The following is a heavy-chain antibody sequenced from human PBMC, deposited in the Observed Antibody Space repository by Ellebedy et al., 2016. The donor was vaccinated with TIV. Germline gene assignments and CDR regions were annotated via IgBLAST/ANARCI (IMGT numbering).Heavy chain of an antibody. CDR1: GGTFSSYA. D-gene: IGHD3-22*01. CDR3: ARWVIGKNDAFDI. J-gene: IGHJ3*02. CDR2: IIPIFGTA. Sequence: SVKVSXXASGGTFSSYAISWVRQAPGQGLEWMGGIIPIFGTANYAQKFQGRVTITADESTSTAYMELSSLRSEDTAVYYCARWVIGKNDAFDIWGQGTIVTVSS. V-gene: IGHV1-69*13.